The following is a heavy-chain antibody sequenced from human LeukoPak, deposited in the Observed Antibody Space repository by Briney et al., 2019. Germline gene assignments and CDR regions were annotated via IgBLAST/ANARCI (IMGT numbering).Heavy chain of an antibody. V-gene: IGHV4-59*02. CDR2: IYGSGYT. D-gene: IGHD6-19*01. CDR3: ARETSLAGFASGLGFNY. CDR1: GITVSSND. J-gene: IGHJ4*02. Sequence: GSLRLSCTATGITVSSNDMCWVRQPPGKGLEWIGNIYGSGYTNYNPSLKSRVTMSIDTSKNHFSLKLTSVTAADTATYYCARETSLAGFASGLGFNYWGQGILVSVSS.